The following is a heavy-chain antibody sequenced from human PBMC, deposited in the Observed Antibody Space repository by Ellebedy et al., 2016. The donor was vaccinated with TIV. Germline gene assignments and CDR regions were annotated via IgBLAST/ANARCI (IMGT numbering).Heavy chain of an antibody. J-gene: IGHJ4*02. D-gene: IGHD3-10*01. CDR2: IFHTGNT. CDR3: ASLPDDRVGFVDIPMVWGR. V-gene: IGHV4-4*02. Sequence: SETLSLTCTVSGDYISRSNWWSWVRQPPGKGLQWIGEIFHTGNTNYNPSLKSRVTISVDTSKNQFSLRLTSVTAADTAIYYCASLPDDRVGFVDIPMVWGRWGQGALVTVSS. CDR1: GDYISRSNW.